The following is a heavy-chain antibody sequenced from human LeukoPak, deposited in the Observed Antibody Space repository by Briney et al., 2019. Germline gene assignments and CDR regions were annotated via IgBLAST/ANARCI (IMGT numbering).Heavy chain of an antibody. CDR3: ARDLGYCSRGSCRGAFDI. CDR1: GGSISSYY. Sequence: PSETLSLTCTVSGGSISSYYWSWIRQPAGKGLEWIGRIYTSGSTNYNPSLKSRVTMSVDTSKNQFSLKLSSVTAADTAVYYCARDLGYCSRGSCRGAFDIWGQGTMVTVSS. J-gene: IGHJ3*02. D-gene: IGHD2-15*01. CDR2: IYTSGST. V-gene: IGHV4-4*07.